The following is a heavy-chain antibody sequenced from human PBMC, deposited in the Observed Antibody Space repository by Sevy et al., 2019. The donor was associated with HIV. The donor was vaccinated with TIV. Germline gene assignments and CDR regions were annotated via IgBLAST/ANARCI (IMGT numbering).Heavy chain of an antibody. D-gene: IGHD3-10*01. CDR3: AKKGSEITPAGSYFDY. V-gene: IGHV3-43*01. J-gene: IGHJ4*02. CDR1: GFTFDDYT. Sequence: GGSLRLSCAASGFTFDDYTMHWVRQAPGKGLEWVSLISWDGDDKYYGDSVKGRFTISRDNSKNSLYLQMNSLRTEDTALYFCAKKGSEITPAGSYFDYWGQGALVTVSS. CDR2: ISWDGDDK.